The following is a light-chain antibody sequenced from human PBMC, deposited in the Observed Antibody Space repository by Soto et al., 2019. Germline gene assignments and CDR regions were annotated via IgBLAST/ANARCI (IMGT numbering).Light chain of an antibody. V-gene: IGKV1-5*03. J-gene: IGKJ1*01. Sequence: DIQMTQSPSTLSASVGDRVTITCRASQNINNWLAWYQQKPGKHPKLLIYRASSLENGVRSRFSGRGSGTDFIFTITNLQPDEFATYHCQQYSSDSTFGQGTTVEIK. CDR1: QNINNW. CDR3: QQYSSDST. CDR2: RAS.